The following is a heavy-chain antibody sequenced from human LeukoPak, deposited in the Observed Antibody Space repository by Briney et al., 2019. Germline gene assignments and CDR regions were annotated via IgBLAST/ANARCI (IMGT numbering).Heavy chain of an antibody. V-gene: IGHV3-30*02. D-gene: IGHD2-8*01. CDR2: IRYDGSNK. CDR1: GFTFSTFG. CDR3: AKDQGVNFFDY. J-gene: IGHJ4*02. Sequence: GGSLRLSCAASGFAASGFTFSTFGMHWVRQAPGKGLEWVAFIRYDGSNKYYADSVKGRFTISRDNSKNTLYLQMNSLRAEDTAVYYCAKDQGVNFFDYWGQGTLVTVSS.